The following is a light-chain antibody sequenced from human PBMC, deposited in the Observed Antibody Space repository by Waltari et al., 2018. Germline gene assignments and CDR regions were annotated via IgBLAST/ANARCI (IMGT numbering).Light chain of an antibody. J-gene: IGKJ2*01. CDR2: AAS. V-gene: IGKV1-39*01. CDR3: QQTYTSPPEYT. CDR1: QFVSNY. Sequence: DTQITQSPSSLSASVGDRVTITCRASQFVSNYLNWYQHKLGKAPKLLISAASSLQGGVPSRFSGSGSGTDFTLTISSLQPEDFATYYCQQTYTSPPEYTFGQGTKLEIK.